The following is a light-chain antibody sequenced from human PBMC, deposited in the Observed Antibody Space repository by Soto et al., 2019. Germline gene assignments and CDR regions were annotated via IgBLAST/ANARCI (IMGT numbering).Light chain of an antibody. CDR2: EVS. V-gene: IGLV2-14*01. CDR1: SSDVGGYNY. Sequence: QSVLTQPPSASGSPGQSVTISCTGTSSDVGGYNYVSWYQHHPGKAPKLIIYEVSNRPSGVSNRFSGSKSGNTASLTISGLQAEDEADYYCSSYTSTITLDIFGTGTKVTVL. CDR3: SSYTSTITLDI. J-gene: IGLJ1*01.